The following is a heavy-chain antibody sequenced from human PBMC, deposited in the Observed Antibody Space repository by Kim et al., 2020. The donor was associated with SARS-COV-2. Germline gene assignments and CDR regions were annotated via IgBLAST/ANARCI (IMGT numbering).Heavy chain of an antibody. D-gene: IGHD1-1*01. Sequence: GGSLRLSCAASGFTFSSYEMNWVRQAPGKGLEWVSYISSSGSTIYYADSVKGRFTISRDNAKNSLYLQMNSLRAEDTAVYYCARTGSGIYQGSGYYYYGMDVWGQGTTVTVSS. CDR1: GFTFSSYE. V-gene: IGHV3-48*03. J-gene: IGHJ6*02. CDR2: ISSSGSTI. CDR3: ARTGSGIYQGSGYYYYGMDV.